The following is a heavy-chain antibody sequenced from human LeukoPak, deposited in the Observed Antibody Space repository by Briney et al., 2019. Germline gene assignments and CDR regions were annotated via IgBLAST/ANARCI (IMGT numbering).Heavy chain of an antibody. J-gene: IGHJ4*02. CDR1: GFTFSNAW. V-gene: IGHV3-15*01. D-gene: IGHD1-26*01. Sequence: GGSLRLSCAASGFTFSNAWMSWVRQAPGKGLEWVGRIKSKTDGGTTDYAAPVKGRVTISRDDSKNTLYLQMNSLKTEDTAVYYCTTDLVGATTYYFDYWGQGTLVTVSS. CDR2: IKSKTDGGTT. CDR3: TTDLVGATTYYFDY.